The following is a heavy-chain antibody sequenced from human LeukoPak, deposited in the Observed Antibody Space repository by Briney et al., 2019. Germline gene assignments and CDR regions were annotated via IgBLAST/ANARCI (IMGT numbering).Heavy chain of an antibody. J-gene: IGHJ4*02. V-gene: IGHV3-21*01. CDR1: GFTFSRYS. CDR2: ISSTSDYI. CDR3: ARGGAGVSSIMDF. D-gene: IGHD2/OR15-2a*01. Sequence: GGSLRLSCAASGFTFSRYSMNWVRQAPGKGLEWVSSISSTSDYIYYADSVKGRFTISRDNAKNSLYLQMNSLRAEDTAVYYCARGGAGVSSIMDFWGQGTLVTVSS.